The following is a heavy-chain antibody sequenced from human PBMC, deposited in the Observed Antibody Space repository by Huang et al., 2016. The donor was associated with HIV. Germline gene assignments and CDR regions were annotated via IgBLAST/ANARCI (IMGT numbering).Heavy chain of an antibody. Sequence: EVQLLESGGGLVQAGGSQRLSCAAFGFSFSDYAMTWVRQAPGKGLEWVSAISGSGTTYYRDSVKGRFTISRDNSKNTLFLQTNSRRVEDTAVYYCAKIISNWPLYYMDVWGKGTTVTVSS. J-gene: IGHJ6*03. CDR2: ISGSGTT. CDR3: AKIISNWPLYYMDV. V-gene: IGHV3-23*01. D-gene: IGHD6-13*01. CDR1: GFSFSDYA.